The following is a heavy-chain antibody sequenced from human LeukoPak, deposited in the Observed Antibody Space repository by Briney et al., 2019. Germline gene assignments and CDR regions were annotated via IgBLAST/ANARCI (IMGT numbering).Heavy chain of an antibody. J-gene: IGHJ5*02. CDR3: ARESSPFRWFGELFPREKNWFDP. CDR1: GGSISSYY. CDR2: IYTSGNT. Sequence: SETLSLTCTVSGGSISSYYWSWIRQPAGKGLEWIGRIYTSGNTNYKPSLKSRVTMSVDTSKNQFSLKLNSVTAADTAVYYCARESSPFRWFGELFPREKNWFDPWGQGNLVTVSS. V-gene: IGHV4-4*07. D-gene: IGHD3-10*01.